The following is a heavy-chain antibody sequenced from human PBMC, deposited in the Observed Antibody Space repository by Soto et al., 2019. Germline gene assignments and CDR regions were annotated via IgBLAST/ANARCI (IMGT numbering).Heavy chain of an antibody. Sequence: SETLSLTCTVSGGSISSDGYYWSWIRQHPGKGLEWIGYIFYSGTIYCNPSLESRVTISVDSSKNQFSLKLTSVTAADTAVYYCTREGRINKSDLDYWGQGTLVTVSS. V-gene: IGHV4-31*03. CDR2: IFYSGTI. CDR3: TREGRINKSDLDY. CDR1: GGSISSDGYY. J-gene: IGHJ4*02.